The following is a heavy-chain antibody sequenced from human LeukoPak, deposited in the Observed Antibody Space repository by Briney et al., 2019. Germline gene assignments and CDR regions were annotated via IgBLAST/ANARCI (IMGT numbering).Heavy chain of an antibody. V-gene: IGHV1-18*01. CDR2: ISAYNGNT. Sequence: VASVKVSCKASGYTFTSYGISWVRQAPGQGLEWMGWISAYNGNTNYAQKLQGRVTMTTDTSTSTAYMELRSLRSDDTAVYYCARVGEMVRGVIRSPNLDYWGQGTLVTVSS. CDR3: ARVGEMVRGVIRSPNLDY. J-gene: IGHJ4*02. D-gene: IGHD3-10*01. CDR1: GYTFTSYG.